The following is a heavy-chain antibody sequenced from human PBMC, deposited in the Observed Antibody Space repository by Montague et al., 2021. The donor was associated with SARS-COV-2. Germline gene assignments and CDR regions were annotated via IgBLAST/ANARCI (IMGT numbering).Heavy chain of an antibody. D-gene: IGHD2/OR15-2a*01. CDR2: IYTTGST. Sequence: TLSLTCTVYGDSITSDVSYWSWIRQPAGKGLEWIGRIYTTGSTNYNPSLKSRLTIALYTSKNQFSLKLSSVTAADTAVYYCARDDFRWDFDCWGQGTLVTVSS. J-gene: IGHJ4*02. V-gene: IGHV4-61*02. CDR3: ARDDFRWDFDC. CDR1: GDSITSDVSY.